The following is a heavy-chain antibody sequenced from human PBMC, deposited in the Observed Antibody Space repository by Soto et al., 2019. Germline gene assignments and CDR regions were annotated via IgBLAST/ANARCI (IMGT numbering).Heavy chain of an antibody. V-gene: IGHV4-61*01. J-gene: IGHJ4*02. D-gene: IGHD4-17*01. Sequence: ASETLSLTCTVSGGSVSSGSYYWSWIRQPPGKGLEWIGYIYYSGSTNYNPSLKSRVTISVDTSKNQFSLKLSSVTAADTAVYYCARDYYGDYVFDYWGQGTLVTVSS. CDR2: IYYSGST. CDR3: ARDYYGDYVFDY. CDR1: GGSVSSGSYY.